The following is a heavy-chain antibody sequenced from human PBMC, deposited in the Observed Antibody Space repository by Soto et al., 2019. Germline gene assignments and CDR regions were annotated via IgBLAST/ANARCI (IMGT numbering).Heavy chain of an antibody. CDR1: GFSFSDYA. J-gene: IGHJ4*02. CDR2: ISGDAGST. D-gene: IGHD4-17*01. Sequence: EVQLLEAGGGLVQPGGSLRLSCAASGFSFSDYAMSWVRQAPGKGLEWVSIISGDAGSTKYADSVKCRFTISRVNSKNTVYLQMNSLRAEDTAVYYCAKRVYGDYVWFDYWGQGPLVTVSS. CDR3: AKRVYGDYVWFDY. V-gene: IGHV3-23*01.